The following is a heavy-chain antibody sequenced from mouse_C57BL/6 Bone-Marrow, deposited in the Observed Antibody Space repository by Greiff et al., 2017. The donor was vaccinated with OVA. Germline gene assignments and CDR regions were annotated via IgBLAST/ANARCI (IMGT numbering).Heavy chain of an antibody. CDR1: GFSFNTYA. J-gene: IGHJ4*01. V-gene: IGHV10-1*01. Sequence: GGGLVQPKGSLKLSCAASGFSFNTYAMNWVRQAPGKGLEWVARIRSKSNNYATYYADSVKDRFTISRDDSESMLYLQMNSLKTEDTAMYYCVGRDGEGDYWGQGTSVTVSS. CDR2: IRSKSNNYAT. D-gene: IGHD3-3*01. CDR3: VGRDGEGDY.